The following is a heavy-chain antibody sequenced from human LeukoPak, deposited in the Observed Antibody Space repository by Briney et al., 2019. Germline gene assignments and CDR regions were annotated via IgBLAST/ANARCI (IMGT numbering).Heavy chain of an antibody. CDR1: GFTVSSNY. Sequence: PGGSLRLSCAASGFTVSSNYMSWVRQAPGKGLEWVSVIYSGGSTYYADSVKGRFTISRDNSKNTLYLQMNSLRAGDTAVYYCAKDYTYYYDSSGFDYWGQGTLVTVSS. D-gene: IGHD3-22*01. J-gene: IGHJ4*02. V-gene: IGHV3-53*05. CDR3: AKDYTYYYDSSGFDY. CDR2: IYSGGST.